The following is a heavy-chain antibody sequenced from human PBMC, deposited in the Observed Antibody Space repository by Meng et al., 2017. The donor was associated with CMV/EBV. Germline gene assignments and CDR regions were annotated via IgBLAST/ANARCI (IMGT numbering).Heavy chain of an antibody. J-gene: IGHJ4*02. CDR2: IYSGGSST. CDR3: ARTPRSSWYVD. Sequence: GGSLRLSCAASGFTFSSYAMSWVRQAPGKGLEWVSVIYSGGSSTYYADSVKGRFTISRDNSKSTLYLQMNSLRAEDTAVYYCARTPRSSWYVDWGQGTLVTVSS. V-gene: IGHV3-23*03. D-gene: IGHD6-13*01. CDR1: GFTFSSYA.